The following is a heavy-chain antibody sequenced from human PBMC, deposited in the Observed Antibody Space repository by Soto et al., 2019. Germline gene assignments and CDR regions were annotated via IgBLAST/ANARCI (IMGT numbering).Heavy chain of an antibody. Sequence: GGSLRLSCAASGFTFSSYAMHWVRQAPGKGLEWVAVISYDGSNKYYADSVKGRFTISRDNSKNTLYLQMNSLRAEDTAVYYCAREGENTTTDAFDIWGQGTMVTVSS. CDR2: ISYDGSNK. V-gene: IGHV3-30-3*01. J-gene: IGHJ3*02. CDR3: AREGENTTTDAFDI. D-gene: IGHD1-1*01. CDR1: GFTFSSYA.